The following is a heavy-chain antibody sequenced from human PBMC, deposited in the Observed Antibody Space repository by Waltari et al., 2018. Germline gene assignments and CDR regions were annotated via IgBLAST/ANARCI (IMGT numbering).Heavy chain of an antibody. CDR2: IYHSGST. CDR1: GYSISSGYY. V-gene: IGHV4-38-2*01. Sequence: QVQLQESGPGLVKPSETLSPTCAVSGYSISSGYYWGWIRQPPGKGLEWIGSIYHSGSTYYNPSLKSRVTISVDTSKNQFSLKLSSVTAADTAVYYCARLVGRAGDYWGQGTLVTVSS. D-gene: IGHD1-26*01. J-gene: IGHJ4*02. CDR3: ARLVGRAGDY.